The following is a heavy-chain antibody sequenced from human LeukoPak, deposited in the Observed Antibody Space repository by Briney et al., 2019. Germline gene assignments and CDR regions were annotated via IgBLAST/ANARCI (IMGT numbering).Heavy chain of an antibody. CDR3: ARMAHTAMVPSRFDY. Sequence: PSQTLSLTCTVSGGSISSGGYSWSWIRQHPGKGLEWIGYLYYSGSTYSNPSLKSRVTISVDTSKNQFSLKLSSVTAADTAVYYCARMAHTAMVPSRFDYWGQGTLVTVSS. D-gene: IGHD5-18*01. CDR1: GGSISSGGYS. CDR2: LYYSGST. V-gene: IGHV4-31*03. J-gene: IGHJ4*02.